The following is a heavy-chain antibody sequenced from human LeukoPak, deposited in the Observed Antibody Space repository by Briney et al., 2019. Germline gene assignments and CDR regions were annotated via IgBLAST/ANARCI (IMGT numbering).Heavy chain of an antibody. Sequence: GASVKVSCKVSGYTLTELSMHWVRQAPGKGLEWMGGFDPEDGETIYAQKFQGRVTMAEDTSTDTAYMELSSLRSEDRAVYYCATGYGSRGGWFDPWGQGTLVTVSS. CDR1: GYTLTELS. CDR3: ATGYGSRGGWFDP. CDR2: FDPEDGET. D-gene: IGHD3-10*01. V-gene: IGHV1-24*01. J-gene: IGHJ5*02.